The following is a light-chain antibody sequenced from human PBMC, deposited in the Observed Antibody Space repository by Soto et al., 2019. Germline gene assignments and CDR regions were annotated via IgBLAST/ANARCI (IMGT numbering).Light chain of an antibody. CDR2: GAS. J-gene: IGKJ1*01. V-gene: IGKV3-20*01. CDR1: QTVSSTY. CDR3: QQYGSSGT. Sequence: NVLAHSPGTLSFSPGERATLSFRAIQTVSSTYLAWYQQKPGQAPRLLIYGASNRATGIPDRFSGSGSGTDFTLTISRLEPEDFAVYYCQQYGSSGTFGQGTKVDIK.